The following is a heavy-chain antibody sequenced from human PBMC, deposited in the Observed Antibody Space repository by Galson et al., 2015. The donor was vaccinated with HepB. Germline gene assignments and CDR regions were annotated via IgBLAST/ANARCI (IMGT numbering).Heavy chain of an antibody. CDR1: GFTLSSYE. CDR3: ARESTLVVNYYYYGMDV. D-gene: IGHD3-22*01. Sequence: SLRLSCAASGFTLSSYEMNWVRQAPGKGLEWVSYISSSGSTIYYADSVKGRFTISRDNAKNSLYLQMNSLRAEDTAVYYCARESTLVVNYYYYGMDVWGQGTTATVSS. J-gene: IGHJ6*02. V-gene: IGHV3-48*03. CDR2: ISSSGSTI.